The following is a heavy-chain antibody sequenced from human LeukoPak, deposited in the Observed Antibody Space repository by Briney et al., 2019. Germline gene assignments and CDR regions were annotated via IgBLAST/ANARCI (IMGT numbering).Heavy chain of an antibody. CDR2: IYYSGSN. J-gene: IGHJ4*02. V-gene: IGHV4-59*01. Sequence: SETLSLTCTVSGGSISSYYWSWVRQPPGKGLEWVGYIYYSGSNNYNPSLQSRVTISVDTSKNPFSLKLSSVTAADTAVYYCARDSGPFDYWGQGTLVTVSS. CDR3: ARDSGPFDY. D-gene: IGHD5-12*01. CDR1: GGSISSYY.